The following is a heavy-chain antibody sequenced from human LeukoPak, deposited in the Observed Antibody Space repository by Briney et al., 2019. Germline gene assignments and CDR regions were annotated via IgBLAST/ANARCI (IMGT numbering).Heavy chain of an antibody. J-gene: IGHJ4*02. CDR2: INPSGGST. V-gene: IGHV1-46*01. CDR1: GYTFTSYY. Sequence: ASVKVSCKASGYTFTSYYMHWVRQAPGQGLEWMGVINPSGGSTSYAQKFQGRVTMTRDTSTSTVYMELSSLRSEDTAVYYSARDYYGSGSYPSLWGQGTLVTVSS. D-gene: IGHD3-10*01. CDR3: ARDYYGSGSYPSL.